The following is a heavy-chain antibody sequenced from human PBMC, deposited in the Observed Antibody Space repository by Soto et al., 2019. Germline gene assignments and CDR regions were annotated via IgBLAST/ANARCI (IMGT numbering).Heavy chain of an antibody. CDR1: GFTFSSYA. CDR3: ASCYYDYIWGSYRPNAFDI. J-gene: IGHJ3*02. D-gene: IGHD3-16*02. CDR2: ISGSGGST. Sequence: GGSLRLSCAASGFTFSSYAMSWVHQAPGKGLEWVSAISGSGGSTYYADSVKGRFTISRDNSKNTLYLQMNSLRAEDTAVYYCASCYYDYIWGSYRPNAFDIWGQGTMVTVSS. V-gene: IGHV3-23*01.